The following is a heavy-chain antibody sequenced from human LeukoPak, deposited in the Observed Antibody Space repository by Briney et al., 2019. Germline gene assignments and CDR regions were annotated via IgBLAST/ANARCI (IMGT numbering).Heavy chain of an antibody. CDR2: ISRSSSYI. D-gene: IGHD3-10*01. V-gene: IGHV3-21*01. CDR3: ARAVRGVIITKGYFQH. Sequence: GGSLRLSCAASGFTFSSYGMNWVRQAPGKGLEWVSSISRSSSYIYYADSVKGRFTISRDNAKNSLYLQMNSLRAEDTAVYYCARAVRGVIITKGYFQHWGQGTLVTVSS. CDR1: GFTFSSYG. J-gene: IGHJ1*01.